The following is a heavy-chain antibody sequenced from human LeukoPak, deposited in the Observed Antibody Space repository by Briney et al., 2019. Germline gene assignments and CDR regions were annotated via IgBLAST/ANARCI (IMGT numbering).Heavy chain of an antibody. J-gene: IGHJ5*02. V-gene: IGHV4-4*07. CDR3: ARDYGDYWFDP. D-gene: IGHD4-17*01. CDR1: GGSISSYY. Sequence: SETLSLTCTVSGGSISSYYWSWIRQPAGKGLEWIGRIYTSGSTNYNPSLKNRVTISVDTSKNQFSLKLNFVTAADTAVYYCARDYGDYWFDPWGQGTLVTVSS. CDR2: IYTSGST.